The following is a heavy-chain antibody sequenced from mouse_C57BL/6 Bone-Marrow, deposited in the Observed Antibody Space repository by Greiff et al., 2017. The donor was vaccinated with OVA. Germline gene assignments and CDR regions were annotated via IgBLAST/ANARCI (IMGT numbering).Heavy chain of an antibody. Sequence: DVQLQESGPGLVKPSQSLSLTCSVTGYSITSGYYWNWIRQFPGNKLEWMGYISYDGSNNYNPSLKNRISITRDTSKNQFFLKLNSVTTEDTATYYCARELLWPPYWYFDVWGTGTTVTVSS. CDR1: GYSITSGYY. CDR3: ARELLWPPYWYFDV. J-gene: IGHJ1*03. D-gene: IGHD2-1*01. V-gene: IGHV3-6*01. CDR2: ISYDGSN.